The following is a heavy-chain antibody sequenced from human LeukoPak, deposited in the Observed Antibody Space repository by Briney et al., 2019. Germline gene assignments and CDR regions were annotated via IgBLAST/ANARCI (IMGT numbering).Heavy chain of an antibody. CDR3: AREARVVVVTASSEAFDI. D-gene: IGHD2-21*02. CDR1: GGSISSSSYY. V-gene: IGHV4-39*07. CDR2: IYHSGST. J-gene: IGHJ3*02. Sequence: SETLSLTCTVSGGSISSSSYYWGWIRQPPGKGLEWIGSIYHSGSTYYNPSLKSRVTISVDTSKNQFSLKLSSVTAADTAVYYCAREARVVVVTASSEAFDIWGQGTMVTVSS.